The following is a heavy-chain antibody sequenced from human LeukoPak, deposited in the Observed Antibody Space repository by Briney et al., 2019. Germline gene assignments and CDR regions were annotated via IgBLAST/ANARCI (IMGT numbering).Heavy chain of an antibody. CDR3: ARDSSSWYFDY. Sequence: SETLSLTCTVSGGSISSGDYYWSWVRQSPVKGLAWIGEIYLYGTTNYNPSLKSRVTMSVDTSKNQFSLKLSSVTAADTAVYYCARDSSSWYFDYWGQGTLVTVSS. J-gene: IGHJ4*02. D-gene: IGHD6-13*01. V-gene: IGHV4-39*07. CDR1: GGSISSGDYY. CDR2: IYLYGTT.